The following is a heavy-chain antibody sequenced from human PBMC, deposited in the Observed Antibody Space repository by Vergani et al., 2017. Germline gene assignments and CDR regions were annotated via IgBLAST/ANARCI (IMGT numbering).Heavy chain of an antibody. CDR2: IYYSGST. Sequence: QVQLEESGPGLVKPSETLSLTCTVSGGSVSSGSYYWSWLRQPPGKGLEWIGYIYYSGSTNYNPSLKSRVTISVDTSKNQFSLKLSSVTAADTAVYYCARNPYCGGDCYSDAFDIWGQGTMVTVSS. CDR1: GGSVSSGSYY. D-gene: IGHD2-21*02. V-gene: IGHV4-61*01. CDR3: ARNPYCGGDCYSDAFDI. J-gene: IGHJ3*02.